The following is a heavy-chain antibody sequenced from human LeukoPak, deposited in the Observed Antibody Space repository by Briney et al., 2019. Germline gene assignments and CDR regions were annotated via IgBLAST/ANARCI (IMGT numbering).Heavy chain of an antibody. D-gene: IGHD3-22*01. CDR3: ARAGGNYRHNWFDP. CDR2: IYYSGST. CDR1: GGSISSGGYS. J-gene: IGHJ5*02. Sequence: SETLSLTCAVSGGSISSGGYSWSWIRQPPGKGLEWIGYIYYSGSTYYNPSLKSRVTISVDTSKNQFSLKLSSVTAADTAVYYCARAGGNYRHNWFDPWGQGTLVTVSS. V-gene: IGHV4-61*08.